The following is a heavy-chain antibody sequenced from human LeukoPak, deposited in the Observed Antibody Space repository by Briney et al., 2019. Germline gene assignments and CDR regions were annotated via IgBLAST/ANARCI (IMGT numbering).Heavy chain of an antibody. J-gene: IGHJ6*02. D-gene: IGHD2-8*02. V-gene: IGHV3-74*01. CDR3: TRVQAGRSGHMDV. CDR2: ISPDGSDT. Sequence: GGSLRLSCAASGXSLSGYWMHWVRQAPGKGLVWVSRISPDGSDTTYAASVKGRFTISRDNSKNTLYLQMNSLRDEDAAVYQCTRVQAGRSGHMDVWGRGTTVTVSS. CDR1: GXSLSGYW.